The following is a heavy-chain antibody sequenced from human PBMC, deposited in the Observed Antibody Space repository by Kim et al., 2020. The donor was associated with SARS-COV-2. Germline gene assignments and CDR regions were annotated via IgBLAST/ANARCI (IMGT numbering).Heavy chain of an antibody. Sequence: SETLPLTCTVSGASISSYYWSWIRQPPGKGLEWIGYIYYSGSTNYNPSLKSRVTISVDTSKNQFSLKLSSVTAADTAVYYCAREGYYDSSGYYHHDAFDIWGQGTMVTVSS. D-gene: IGHD3-22*01. J-gene: IGHJ3*02. CDR2: IYYSGST. CDR1: GASISSYY. CDR3: AREGYYDSSGYYHHDAFDI. V-gene: IGHV4-59*01.